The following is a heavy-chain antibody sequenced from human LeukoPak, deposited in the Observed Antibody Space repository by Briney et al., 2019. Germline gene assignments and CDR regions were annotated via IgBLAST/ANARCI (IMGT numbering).Heavy chain of an antibody. D-gene: IGHD5-12*01. V-gene: IGHV3-48*03. CDR2: ISSSGSTI. CDR3: ARDSSSWIYSGYEGGPGY. J-gene: IGHJ4*02. Sequence: GGSLRRSCAASGFTFSSYEMNWVRQAPGKGLEWVSYISSSGSTIYYADSVKGRFTISRDNSKNTLYLQMNSLRAEDTAVYYCARDSSSWIYSGYEGGPGYWGQGTLVTVSS. CDR1: GFTFSSYE.